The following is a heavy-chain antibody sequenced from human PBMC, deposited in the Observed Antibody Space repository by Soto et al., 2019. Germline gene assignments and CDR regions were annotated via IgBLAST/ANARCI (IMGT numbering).Heavy chain of an antibody. CDR3: AREYSSSGMXV. V-gene: IGHV3-30-3*01. J-gene: IGHJ6*02. D-gene: IGHD6-6*01. Sequence: GGSLRLSCAASGFTFGSYAMHWVRQAPGKGLEWVAVISYDGSNKYYADSVKGRFTISRDNSKNTLYLQMNSLRAEDTAVYYYAREYSSSGMXVWGQGTTVXVSS. CDR2: ISYDGSNK. CDR1: GFTFGSYA.